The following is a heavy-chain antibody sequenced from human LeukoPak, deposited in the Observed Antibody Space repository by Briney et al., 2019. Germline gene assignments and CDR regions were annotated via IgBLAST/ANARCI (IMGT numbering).Heavy chain of an antibody. V-gene: IGHV3-74*01. Sequence: PGGSLRLSCAASGFTFSTYWMHWVRQAPGQGLVWGSRVNRDGSSTTYADSVKGRFTISRDNAKNTLYLQMNSLRAEDTAVYYCARAPPYSAGGIDYWGQGTLVTVS. J-gene: IGHJ4*02. CDR1: GFTFSTYW. CDR3: ARAPPYSAGGIDY. D-gene: IGHD1-1*01. CDR2: VNRDGSST.